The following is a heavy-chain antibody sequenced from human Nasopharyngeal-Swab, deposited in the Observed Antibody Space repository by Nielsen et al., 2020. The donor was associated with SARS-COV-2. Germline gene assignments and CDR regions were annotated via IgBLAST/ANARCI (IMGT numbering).Heavy chain of an antibody. CDR2: VFSGVST. J-gene: IGHJ6*02. Sequence: GESLKISCAASGLTVSNNYMTWVRQAPGKGLEWVSIVFSGVSTYYADSVKGRFTIPRDNSKNTLYLQMNSLRAEDTAVYYCARPSIAARQNYYYGMDVWGQGTTVTVSS. D-gene: IGHD6-6*01. CDR3: ARPSIAARQNYYYGMDV. V-gene: IGHV3-66*04. CDR1: GLTVSNNY.